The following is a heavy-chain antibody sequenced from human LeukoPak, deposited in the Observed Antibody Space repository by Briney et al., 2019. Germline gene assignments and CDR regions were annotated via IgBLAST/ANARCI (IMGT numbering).Heavy chain of an antibody. D-gene: IGHD5/OR15-5a*01. Sequence: SETLSLTCTVSGGSISSYYWSWIRQPPGKGLEWIGYIYYRGGTNYNPSLKSRVTISVDTSKNQFSLKLSSVTAADTAVYYCARECHSPYDAFDIWGQGTMVTVSS. CDR1: GGSISSYY. CDR3: ARECHSPYDAFDI. CDR2: IYYRGGT. J-gene: IGHJ3*02. V-gene: IGHV4-59*01.